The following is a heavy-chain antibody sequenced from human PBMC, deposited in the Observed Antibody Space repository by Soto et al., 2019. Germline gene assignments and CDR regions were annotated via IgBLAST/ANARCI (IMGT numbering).Heavy chain of an antibody. V-gene: IGHV4-61*01. D-gene: IGHD6-13*01. Sequence: SETLSLTCTVSGGSVSSGSYYWSWIRQPPGKGLEWIGYIYYSGSTNYNPSLKSRVTISVDTSKNQFSLKLSSVTAADTAVYYCARDTWASLYSSSWPPSKGGNYYGMDVWGQGTTVTV. CDR2: IYYSGST. CDR1: GGSVSSGSYY. CDR3: ARDTWASLYSSSWPPSKGGNYYGMDV. J-gene: IGHJ6*02.